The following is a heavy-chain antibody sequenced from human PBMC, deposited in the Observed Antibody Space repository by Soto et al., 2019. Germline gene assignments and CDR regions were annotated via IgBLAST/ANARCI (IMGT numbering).Heavy chain of an antibody. D-gene: IGHD2-15*01. V-gene: IGHV1-8*01. CDR2: MNPNSGNT. CDR1: GYTFTRYD. Sequence: GASVKVSCKASGYTFTRYDINWVRQATGQGLEWMGWMNPNSGNTGYAQKFQGRVTMTRNTSISTAYMELSSLRSEDTAVYYCARAVGRHSRNYYYYYYMDVWGKGTTVTVSS. CDR3: ARAVGRHSRNYYYYYYMDV. J-gene: IGHJ6*03.